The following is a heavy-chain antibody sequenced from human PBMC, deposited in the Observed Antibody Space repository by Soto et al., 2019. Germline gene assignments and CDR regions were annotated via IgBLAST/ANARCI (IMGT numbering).Heavy chain of an antibody. J-gene: IGHJ4*02. CDR2: ISANNGTA. Sequence: GASVKVSCKASGYTFTSYGISWVRQAPGQGLEWMGWISANNGTANYAQKFQGRVTITADESTSTAYMELSSLRSEDTAVYYCARSQPDTVTTLDYWGQGTLVTVSS. V-gene: IGHV1-69*13. CDR1: GYTFTSYG. D-gene: IGHD4-17*01. CDR3: ARSQPDTVTTLDY.